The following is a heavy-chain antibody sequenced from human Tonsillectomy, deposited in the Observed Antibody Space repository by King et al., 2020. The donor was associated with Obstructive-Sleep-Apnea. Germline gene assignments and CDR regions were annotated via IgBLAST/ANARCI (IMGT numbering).Heavy chain of an antibody. CDR1: GGSISSGGYY. CDR2: IYYSGST. J-gene: IGHJ3*02. CDR3: ARSSMIVVDPIAFDI. D-gene: IGHD3-22*01. V-gene: IGHV4-31*03. Sequence: VPLQESGPGLVKPSQTLSLTCTVSGGSISSGGYYWSWIRQHPGKGLEWIGYIYYSGSTYYNPSLKSRVTISVDTSKNQFSLKLSSVTAADTAVYYCARSSMIVVDPIAFDIWGQGTMVTVSS.